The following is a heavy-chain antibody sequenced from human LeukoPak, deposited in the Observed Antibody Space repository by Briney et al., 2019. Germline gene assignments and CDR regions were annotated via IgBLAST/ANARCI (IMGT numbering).Heavy chain of an antibody. J-gene: IGHJ4*02. V-gene: IGHV4-39*07. CDR3: AGSGWNGGPFDN. D-gene: IGHD6-19*01. CDR2: MYYSGST. Sequence: SETLSLTCTVSGGSISSSSYYWGWIRQPPGKGLEWIGSMYYSGSTHYNPSLKSRVTISLDTSKNQFSLKLSSVTAADTAVYYCAGSGWNGGPFDNWGQGTLVTVSS. CDR1: GGSISSSSYY.